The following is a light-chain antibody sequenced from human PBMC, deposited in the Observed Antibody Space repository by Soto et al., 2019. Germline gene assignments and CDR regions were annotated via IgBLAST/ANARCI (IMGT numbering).Light chain of an antibody. CDR2: STS. Sequence: QAVVTQEPSLTVSPGRTVTLTCASSTGAVTSGYYPNWFQQKPGQAPRALIYSTSNKQSWTPARFSGSLLGGKAALTLSGVQPEDEAEYYCLLYYGGAPVFGGGTKLTVL. CDR3: LLYYGGAPV. V-gene: IGLV7-43*01. CDR1: TGAVTSGYY. J-gene: IGLJ3*02.